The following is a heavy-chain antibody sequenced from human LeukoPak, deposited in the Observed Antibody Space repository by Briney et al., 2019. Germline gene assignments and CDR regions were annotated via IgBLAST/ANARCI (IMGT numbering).Heavy chain of an antibody. J-gene: IGHJ6*03. Sequence: GASVKVSCKASGVTFSSYAISWVRQAPGQGLEWMGGIIPIFGTANYAQKFQGRVTITADESTSTAYMELSSLRSEDTAVYYCARALYYLDTDYYYMDVWGKGTTVTVSS. D-gene: IGHD3-22*01. V-gene: IGHV1-69*13. CDR1: GVTFSSYA. CDR2: IIPIFGTA. CDR3: ARALYYLDTDYYYMDV.